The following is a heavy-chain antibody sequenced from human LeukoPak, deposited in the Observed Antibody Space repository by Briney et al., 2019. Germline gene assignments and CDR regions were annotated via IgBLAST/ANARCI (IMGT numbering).Heavy chain of an antibody. V-gene: IGHV3-23*01. D-gene: IGHD6-19*01. CDR2: ISGSAIHT. Sequence: GGSLRLSCVASAFTFTSYAMGWVRQAPGRGLEWVSSISGSAIHTYYADSVKGRFTISRDNSKNTLYLQMNSLRVEDTAVYSCANDRVRDSNGWYLFDPWGQGTLVTVSS. CDR3: ANDRVRDSNGWYLFDP. J-gene: IGHJ5*02. CDR1: AFTFTSYA.